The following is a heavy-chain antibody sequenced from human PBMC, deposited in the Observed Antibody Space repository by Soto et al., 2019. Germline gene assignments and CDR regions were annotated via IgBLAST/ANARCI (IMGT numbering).Heavy chain of an antibody. CDR1: GGSMSSHY. CDR2: ISYSGSS. Sequence: LSLTCTVSGGSMSSHYWTWLRQPPGKGLEWIGYISYSGSSYYNPSLKSRVTISADTSRNQFSLRLTSVIAADTAVYFCARADPDASVGFWGQGTLVTVSS. CDR3: ARADPDASVGF. J-gene: IGHJ4*02. V-gene: IGHV4-59*11. D-gene: IGHD3-16*01.